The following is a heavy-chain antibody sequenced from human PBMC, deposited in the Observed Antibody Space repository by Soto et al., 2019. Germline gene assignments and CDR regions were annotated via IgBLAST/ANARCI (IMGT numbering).Heavy chain of an antibody. D-gene: IGHD6-6*01. CDR2: IDPSDSYT. Sequence: GESLKISCKGSGYSFTSYWISWVRQLPGKGLEWMGRIDPSDSYTNYSPSFQGHVTISADKSISTAYLQWSSLKASDTAMYYCARVARPSYYYGMDVWGQGTTVTVSS. CDR1: GYSFTSYW. V-gene: IGHV5-10-1*01. CDR3: ARVARPSYYYGMDV. J-gene: IGHJ6*02.